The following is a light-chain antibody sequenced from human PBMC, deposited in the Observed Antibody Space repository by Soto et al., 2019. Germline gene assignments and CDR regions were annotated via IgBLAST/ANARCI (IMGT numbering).Light chain of an antibody. V-gene: IGLV2-14*01. CDR2: EVS. Sequence: QSVPTHPDCVSWSPGQSITISYTPTNSDVGGYKYVSWYQQHPGKATKIIIYEVSNRLSGVSNRFSGSKSGNTASLTISGLQAEDEADYYCSSYTSSSNPLFVGLGTKV. CDR3: SSYTSSSNPLF. CDR1: NSDVGGYKY. J-gene: IGLJ1*01.